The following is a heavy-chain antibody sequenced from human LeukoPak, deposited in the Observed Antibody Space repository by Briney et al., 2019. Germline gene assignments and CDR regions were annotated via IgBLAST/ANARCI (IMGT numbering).Heavy chain of an antibody. CDR1: GFAFSNSA. D-gene: IGHD3-10*01. CDR3: AKIGLGQSPGYYDY. V-gene: IGHV3-23*01. Sequence: PGGPLRLSCAASGFAFSNSAMSWVRQTPGRGLEWVSSISTSGGTTYYADSVKGRFTISRDISKNTLFLQMTSLRAEDTALYYCAKIGLGQSPGYYDYWGQGTLVTVSS. CDR2: ISTSGGTT. J-gene: IGHJ4*02.